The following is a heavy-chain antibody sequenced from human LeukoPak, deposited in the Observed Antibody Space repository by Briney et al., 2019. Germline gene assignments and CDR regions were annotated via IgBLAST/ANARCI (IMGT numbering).Heavy chain of an antibody. CDR3: ARDYGDFGGLPAVPADYYFDY. CDR1: GYTFTSYY. V-gene: IGHV1-46*01. D-gene: IGHD4-17*01. J-gene: IGHJ4*02. CDR2: INPSGGST. Sequence: ASVKVSCKASGYTFTSYYMHWVRQAPGQGLEWMGIINPSGGSTNYVQKFQGRVTMTRDTSTSTVYMELSSLRSEDTAVYYCARDYGDFGGLPAVPADYYFDYWGQGTLVTVSS.